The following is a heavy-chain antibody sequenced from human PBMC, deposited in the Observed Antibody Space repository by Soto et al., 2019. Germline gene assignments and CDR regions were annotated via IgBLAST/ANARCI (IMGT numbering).Heavy chain of an antibody. CDR2: IYFRGNT. CDR3: AREGGSYDSGGYLIRGAFDI. V-gene: IGHV4-31*03. CDR1: GDSISRIDYY. J-gene: IGHJ3*02. Sequence: QVQLQESGPGLVKPSQTLSLTCSVSGDSISRIDYYWTWIRQHPEKGLEWIGNIYFRGNTYYSPSLESRLTISVDTSKNQFSLKFTSVTAADTAVYYCAREGGSYDSGGYLIRGAFDIWGQGTRVTVSS. D-gene: IGHD3-22*01.